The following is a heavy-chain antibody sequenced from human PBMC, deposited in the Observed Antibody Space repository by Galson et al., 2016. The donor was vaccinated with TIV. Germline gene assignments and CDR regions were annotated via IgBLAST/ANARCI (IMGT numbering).Heavy chain of an antibody. CDR2: INPDSGDT. J-gene: IGHJ3*02. V-gene: IGHV1-2*02. D-gene: IGHD4-17*01. CDR3: ARDPSPVTTSPFDI. CDR1: GYTFTGYY. Sequence: SVKVSCKASGYTFTGYYMHWVRQAPGQGLEWMGWINPDSGDTNYSQKFQGRVTMTRDTSINTAYMELSNLKSDDTAVYYFARDPSPVTTSPFDIWGQGTMVTVFS.